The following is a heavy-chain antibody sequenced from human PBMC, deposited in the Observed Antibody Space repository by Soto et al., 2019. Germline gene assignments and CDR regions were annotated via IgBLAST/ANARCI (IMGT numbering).Heavy chain of an antibody. D-gene: IGHD3-10*01. CDR1: GGSFSGYY. Sequence: QVQLQQWGAGLLKPSETLSLTCAVYGGSFSGYYWSWIRQPPGKGLEWIWVINHSGSTNYNPSLKIRVTISVDTAKNQFSLDLSSVTAADTAVYYWARGAGALLWFGELLGFDYWGQGTLVTVSS. V-gene: IGHV4-34*01. J-gene: IGHJ4*02. CDR3: ARGAGALLWFGELLGFDY. CDR2: INHSGST.